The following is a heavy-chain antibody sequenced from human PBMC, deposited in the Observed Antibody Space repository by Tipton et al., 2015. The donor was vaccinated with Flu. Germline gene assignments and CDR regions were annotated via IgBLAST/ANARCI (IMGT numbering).Heavy chain of an antibody. CDR3: ARGSGSGPYVIFDS. Sequence: LRLSCTVSGGSLSSFYWSWIRQPVGMGLEWIGRIYTSGSAKYNPSLKSRVTMSVDTSKQQFSLKLTSVTAADTAGYYCARGSGSGPYVIFDSWGQGTLVTVTS. J-gene: IGHJ4*02. CDR2: IYTSGSA. V-gene: IGHV4-4*07. CDR1: GGSLSSFY. D-gene: IGHD3-10*01.